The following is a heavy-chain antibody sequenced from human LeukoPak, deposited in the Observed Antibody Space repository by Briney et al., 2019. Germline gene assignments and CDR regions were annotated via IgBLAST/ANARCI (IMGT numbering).Heavy chain of an antibody. CDR2: IYTSGST. D-gene: IGHD3-10*01. J-gene: IGHJ5*02. Sequence: SETLSLTCTVSGGSISSYYWSWIRQPAGKGLEWIGRIYTSGSTNYNPSLKSRVTMSVDTSKNQFSLKLRSVTAADTAVYYCARGKDHMVRGVSDWFDPWGQGTLVTVSS. CDR1: GGSISSYY. V-gene: IGHV4-4*07. CDR3: ARGKDHMVRGVSDWFDP.